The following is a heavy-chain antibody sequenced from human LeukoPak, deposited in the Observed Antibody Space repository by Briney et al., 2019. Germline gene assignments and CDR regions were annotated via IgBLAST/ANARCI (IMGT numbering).Heavy chain of an antibody. J-gene: IGHJ4*02. CDR3: ARDADSGTYTNY. CDR1: GFSLRTYA. D-gene: IGHD3-10*01. Sequence: GGPLRLSCAVSGFSLRTYAMSWVRQAPRKGLEWVSAISGSGGSTYYADSVKGRFTISRDNSNNALYLQMNSLRAEDTAVYYCARDADSGTYTNYWGQGTLVTVSS. CDR2: ISGSGGST. V-gene: IGHV3-23*01.